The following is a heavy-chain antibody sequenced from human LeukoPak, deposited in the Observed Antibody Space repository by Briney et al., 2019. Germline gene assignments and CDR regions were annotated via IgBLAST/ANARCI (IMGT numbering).Heavy chain of an antibody. V-gene: IGHV3-9*01. J-gene: IGHJ3*02. CDR3: ARFRLDAFDI. CDR2: ISWNRGSI. Sequence: GRSLRLSCAASGFTFNKYAMRWVRQAPGKGLEWVAGISWNRGSIGYADSVKGRFTISRDNAKNSLYLQMNSLRAEDTALYYCARFRLDAFDIWGQGTMVTVSS. CDR1: GFTFNKYA.